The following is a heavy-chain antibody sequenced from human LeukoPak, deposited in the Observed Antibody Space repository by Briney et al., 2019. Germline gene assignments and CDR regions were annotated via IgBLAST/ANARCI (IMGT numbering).Heavy chain of an antibody. CDR2: ISSSSSYT. V-gene: IGHV3-21*01. Sequence: GGSLRLSCAASGFTFSSYSMNWVRQAPGKGLEWVSSISSSSSYTYYADSVKGRFTISRDNAKNSLYLQMNSLRAEDTAVYYCARDSLGYCSSTSCHSDYWGQGTLVTVSS. D-gene: IGHD2-2*01. CDR1: GFTFSSYS. CDR3: ARDSLGYCSSTSCHSDY. J-gene: IGHJ4*02.